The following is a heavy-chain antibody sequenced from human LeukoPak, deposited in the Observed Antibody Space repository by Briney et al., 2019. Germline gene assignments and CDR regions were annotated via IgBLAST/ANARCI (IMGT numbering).Heavy chain of an antibody. CDR3: ARVGDEVAYTRGYLDY. D-gene: IGHD3-16*01. CDR1: GFNVSSHD. Sequence: GGSLRLSCAASGFNVSSHDMSWVRQAPGKGLEWVSVIYMGGNTFYADSVKGRFTISRHTSKNTLYLQMNSLRAEDTAVYYCARVGDEVAYTRGYLDYWGQGTLVTVSS. V-gene: IGHV3-53*04. CDR2: IYMGGNT. J-gene: IGHJ4*02.